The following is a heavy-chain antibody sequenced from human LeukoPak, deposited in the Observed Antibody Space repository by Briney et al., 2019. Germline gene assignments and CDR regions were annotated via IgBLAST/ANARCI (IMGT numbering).Heavy chain of an antibody. CDR1: GGSISSGTYY. D-gene: IGHD3-10*01. CDR3: ARDGDEGPYGSGSSFDY. Sequence: SETLSLTCTVSGGSISSGTYYWNWIRQPAGKGLEWIGRIYTSGSTNYNPSLKSRVTISVDTSKNQFSLKLSSVTAADTAMYYCARDGDEGPYGSGSSFDYWGQGTLVTVSS. CDR2: IYTSGST. J-gene: IGHJ4*02. V-gene: IGHV4-61*02.